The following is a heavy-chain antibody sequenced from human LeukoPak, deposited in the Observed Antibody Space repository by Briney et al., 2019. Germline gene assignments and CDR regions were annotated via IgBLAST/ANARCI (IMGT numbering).Heavy chain of an antibody. CDR3: ARKNVLLWFGELTGAFDI. V-gene: IGHV4-39*01. CDR1: GGSISSSNYY. Sequence: PSETLSLTCTVSGGSISSSNYYWGWFRQPPGKGLEWIASVYYGSSTYYNASLKSRVTISLNTSKNQFSLKLSSVTAADTAVYYCARKNVLLWFGELTGAFDIWGQGTMVTVSS. D-gene: IGHD3-10*01. J-gene: IGHJ3*02. CDR2: VYYGSST.